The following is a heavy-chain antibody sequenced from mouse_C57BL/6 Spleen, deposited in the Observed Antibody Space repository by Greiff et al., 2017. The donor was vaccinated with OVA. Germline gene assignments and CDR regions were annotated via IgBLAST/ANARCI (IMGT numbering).Heavy chain of an antibody. Sequence: VQLQQSGAELVKPGASVKLSCTASGFNIKDYYMYWVKQRTEQGLEWIGRIDPEDGETKYAPKFQGKATITADTSSNTAYLQLSSLTSEDTAVYYCASPPYGSSYDWYFDVWGTGTTVTVSS. CDR3: ASPPYGSSYDWYFDV. CDR1: GFNIKDYY. V-gene: IGHV14-2*01. J-gene: IGHJ1*03. D-gene: IGHD1-1*01. CDR2: IDPEDGET.